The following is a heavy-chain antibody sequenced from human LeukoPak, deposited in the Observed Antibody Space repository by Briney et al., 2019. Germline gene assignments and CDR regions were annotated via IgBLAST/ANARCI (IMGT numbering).Heavy chain of an antibody. J-gene: IGHJ4*02. Sequence: TGGSLRLSCAASGFTFSSYGMHRVRQAPGKGLEWVAVISYDGSNKYYADSVKGRFTISRDNSKNTLYLQMNSLRAEDTAVYYCAKDRPGDFDYWGQGTLVTVSS. CDR1: GFTFSSYG. CDR3: AKDRPGDFDY. D-gene: IGHD3-10*01. V-gene: IGHV3-30*18. CDR2: ISYDGSNK.